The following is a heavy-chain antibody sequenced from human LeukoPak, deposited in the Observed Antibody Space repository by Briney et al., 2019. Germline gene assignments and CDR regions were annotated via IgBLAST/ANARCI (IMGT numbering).Heavy chain of an antibody. CDR1: GFTFSSYG. D-gene: IGHD6-19*01. CDR3: AIDRYSSGWYTFDY. Sequence: PGGSLRLSCAASGFTFSSYGMHRVRQAPGKGLEWVAVISYDGSNKYYADSVKGRFTISRDNSKNTLYLQMNSLRAEDTAVYYCAIDRYSSGWYTFDYWGQGTLVTVSS. V-gene: IGHV3-30*03. J-gene: IGHJ4*02. CDR2: ISYDGSNK.